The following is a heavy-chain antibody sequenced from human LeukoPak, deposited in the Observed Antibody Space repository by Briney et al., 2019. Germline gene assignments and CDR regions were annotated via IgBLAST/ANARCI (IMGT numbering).Heavy chain of an antibody. CDR2: IIPILGIA. Sequence: GASVKVSCKASGGTFSSYAISWVRQAPGQGLEWMGRIIPILGIANYVQKFQGRVTITADKSTSTAYMELSSLRSEDTDVYYCARVERYCSSTSCLYYYYGMDVWGQGTTVTVSS. D-gene: IGHD2-2*01. CDR3: ARVERYCSSTSCLYYYYGMDV. V-gene: IGHV1-69*04. J-gene: IGHJ6*02. CDR1: GGTFSSYA.